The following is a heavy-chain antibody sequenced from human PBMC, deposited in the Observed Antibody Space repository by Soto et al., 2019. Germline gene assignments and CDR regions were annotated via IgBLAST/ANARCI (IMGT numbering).Heavy chain of an antibody. D-gene: IGHD3-9*01. CDR1: GGSISSSSYY. J-gene: IGHJ4*02. V-gene: IGHV4-39*01. CDR3: ARHTPAISIPYH. Sequence: SETPSLTCTVSGGSISSSSYYWGWIRQPPGKGLEWIGSIYYSVSTYYNPSLKSRVTISVDTSKNQFSLKLSSVTAADTAVYFCARHTPAISIPYHWGQGTLDTVS. CDR2: IYYSVST.